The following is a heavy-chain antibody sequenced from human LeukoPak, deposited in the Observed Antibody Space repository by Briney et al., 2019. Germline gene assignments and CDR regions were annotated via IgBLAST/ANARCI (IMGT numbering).Heavy chain of an antibody. Sequence: GGSLRLSCTASGFTFDNYGMSWVRQAPGKGLEWVSGINWNGGSTGYADSVKGRFTIPRDNAKNSLYLQMNSLRAEDTALYYCARDLPLAGMAPRGYWGQGTLVPVLS. CDR1: GFTFDNYG. CDR2: INWNGGST. V-gene: IGHV3-20*04. D-gene: IGHD5-18*01. CDR3: ARDLPLAGMAPRGY. J-gene: IGHJ1*01.